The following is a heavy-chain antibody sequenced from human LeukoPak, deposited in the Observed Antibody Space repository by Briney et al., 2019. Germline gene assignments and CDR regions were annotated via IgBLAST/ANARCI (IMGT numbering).Heavy chain of an antibody. CDR3: AMTRSIAAAGTYWFDP. V-gene: IGHV3-7*01. CDR1: GFTFSSYA. Sequence: GGSLRLSCAASGFTFSSYAMSWVRQAPGKGLEWVANIKQDGSEKYYVDSVKGRFTISRDNAKNSLYLQMNSLRAEDTAVYYCAMTRSIAAAGTYWFDPWGQGTLVTVSS. D-gene: IGHD6-13*01. J-gene: IGHJ5*02. CDR2: IKQDGSEK.